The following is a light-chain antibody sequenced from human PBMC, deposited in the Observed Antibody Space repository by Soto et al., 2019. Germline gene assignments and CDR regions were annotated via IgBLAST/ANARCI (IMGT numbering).Light chain of an antibody. V-gene: IGKV3-20*01. J-gene: IGKJ2*01. CDR1: RSVSSRY. CDR2: GAS. CDR3: HQYDTSPYT. Sequence: EIVLTQSPGTLSLSPGERATLSCRASRSVSSRYLAWYQQKPGQASRLLIYGASSRATGIPDRFSGSGSGTDFRLTISGLEPEDCAVYYRHQYDTSPYTFGQGTKLEIK.